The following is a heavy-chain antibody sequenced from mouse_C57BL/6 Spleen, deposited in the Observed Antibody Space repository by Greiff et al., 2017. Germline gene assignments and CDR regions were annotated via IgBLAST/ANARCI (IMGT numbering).Heavy chain of an antibody. D-gene: IGHD1-1*02. V-gene: IGHV14-4*01. Sequence: VQLQQSGAELVRPGASVKLSCTASGFNIKDDYMHWVKQRPEQGLEWIGWIDPENGDTEYASKFQGKATITADTSSNTAYLQLSSLTSEDTAVYYCTTVVYYAMDYWGQGTSVTVSS. CDR2: IDPENGDT. CDR1: GFNIKDDY. CDR3: TTVVYYAMDY. J-gene: IGHJ4*01.